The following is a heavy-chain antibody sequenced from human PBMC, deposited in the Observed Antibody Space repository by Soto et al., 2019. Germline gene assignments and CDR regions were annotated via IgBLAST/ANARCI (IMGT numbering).Heavy chain of an antibody. D-gene: IGHD1-1*01. J-gene: IGHJ4*02. V-gene: IGHV1-69*05. Sequence: ASVKVSCKASGGTFSSYAISWVRQAPGQGLEWMGGINAGNGTTNYAQKFQGRVTITRDTSASTAYMELSSLRSEDTAVYYCARGMYTIDYWGQGTLVTVSS. CDR1: GGTFSSYA. CDR3: ARGMYTIDY. CDR2: INAGNGTT.